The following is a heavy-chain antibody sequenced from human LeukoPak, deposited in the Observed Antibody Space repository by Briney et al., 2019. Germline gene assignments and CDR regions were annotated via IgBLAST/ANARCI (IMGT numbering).Heavy chain of an antibody. V-gene: IGHV4-38-2*02. J-gene: IGHJ3*02. D-gene: IGHD5-18*01. CDR1: GYSISSGYY. CDR2: IYHSGST. CDR3: ARGEGGYSYGFRAFDI. Sequence: SETLSLTCTVSGYSISSGYYWGWIRQPPGKGLEWIGSIYHSGSTYYNPSLKSRVTISVDTSKNQFSLKLSSVTAADTAVYYCARGEGGYSYGFRAFDIWGQGTMVTVSS.